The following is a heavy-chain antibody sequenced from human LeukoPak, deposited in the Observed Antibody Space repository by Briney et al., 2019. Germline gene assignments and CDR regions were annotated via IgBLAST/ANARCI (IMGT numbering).Heavy chain of an antibody. V-gene: IGHV4-34*01. J-gene: IGHJ4*02. D-gene: IGHD3-10*01. CDR2: INHSGST. Sequence: SETLSLTCAVYGGSFSGYYWSWIRQPPGKGLEWIGEINHSGSTNYNPSLKSRVTISVDTSKNQFSLELSSVTAADTAVYYCARGVWFGELYRDYWGQGTPVTVSS. CDR1: GGSFSGYY. CDR3: ARGVWFGELYRDY.